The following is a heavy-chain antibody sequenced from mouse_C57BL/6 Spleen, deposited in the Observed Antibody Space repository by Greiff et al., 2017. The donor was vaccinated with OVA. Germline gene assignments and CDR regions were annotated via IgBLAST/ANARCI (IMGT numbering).Heavy chain of an antibody. V-gene: IGHV1-69*01. Sequence: QVQLQQPGAELVMPGASVKLSCKASGYTFTSYWMHWVKQRPGQGLEWIGEIDPSDSYTNYNQKFKGKSTLTVDKSSSTAYMQLSSLTSEDSAVYYCARSRLAYAMDYWGQGTSVTVSS. CDR3: ARSRLAYAMDY. D-gene: IGHD3-2*02. CDR2: IDPSDSYT. J-gene: IGHJ4*01. CDR1: GYTFTSYW.